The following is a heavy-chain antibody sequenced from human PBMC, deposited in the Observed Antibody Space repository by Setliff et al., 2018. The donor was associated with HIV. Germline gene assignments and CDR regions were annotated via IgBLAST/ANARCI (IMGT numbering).Heavy chain of an antibody. J-gene: IGHJ5*02. CDR2: IYNGGAS. Sequence: SETLSLTCIVSGDSINSGSYYWGWIRQPPGKGLEWIGTIYNGGASHYNPSLKSRVIIFLDTSKNQFSLELTSVTAADTAGYYCAREAPSEPTRYYNFWSGYPDWFDPWGQGTLVTVSS. D-gene: IGHD3-3*01. CDR3: AREAPSEPTRYYNFWSGYPDWFDP. V-gene: IGHV4-39*07. CDR1: GDSINSGSYY.